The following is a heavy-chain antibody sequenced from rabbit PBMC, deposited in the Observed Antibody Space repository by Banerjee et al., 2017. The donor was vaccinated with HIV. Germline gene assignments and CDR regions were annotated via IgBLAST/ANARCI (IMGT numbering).Heavy chain of an antibody. D-gene: IGHD4-1*01. Sequence: QEQLEESGGDLVKPEGSLTLTCTASGFSFSSSYWICWVRQAPGKGLEWIACIDAGYRAKTYYASWAKGRFTVSKTSSTTVTLQMTSLTAADTATYFCARDLAGVTGWNFNLWGQGTLVTVS. CDR1: GFSFSSSYW. J-gene: IGHJ4*01. V-gene: IGHV1S45*01. CDR2: IDAGYRAKT. CDR3: ARDLAGVTGWNFNL.